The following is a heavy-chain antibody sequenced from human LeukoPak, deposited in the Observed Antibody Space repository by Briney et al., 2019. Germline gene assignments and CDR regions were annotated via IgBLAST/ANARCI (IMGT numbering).Heavy chain of an antibody. CDR3: AKKGVRDSSGYYTNDY. CDR1: GFTFSSYG. J-gene: IGHJ4*02. Sequence: GGSLRLSCAASGFTFSSYGMSWVRQAPGKGLEWVSAISGSGGSTYYADSVKGRFTISRDNSKNTLYLQMNSLRAEDTAVYYCAKKGVRDSSGYYTNDYWGQGTLVTVSS. CDR2: ISGSGGST. V-gene: IGHV3-23*01. D-gene: IGHD3-22*01.